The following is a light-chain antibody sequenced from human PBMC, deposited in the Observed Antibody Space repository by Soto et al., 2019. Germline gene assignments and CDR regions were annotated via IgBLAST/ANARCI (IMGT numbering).Light chain of an antibody. J-gene: IGLJ1*01. Sequence: QSALTQPRSVSGSPGQSVTISCTGTSSDVGGYNYVSWYQQHPGKAPKVMIFDVNKRPSGVPDRFSGSKSGNTASLAISGLQTEDEADYYCCSFADRYGLYVFGTGTKLTVL. CDR2: DVN. CDR3: CSFADRYGLYV. CDR1: SSDVGGYNY. V-gene: IGLV2-11*01.